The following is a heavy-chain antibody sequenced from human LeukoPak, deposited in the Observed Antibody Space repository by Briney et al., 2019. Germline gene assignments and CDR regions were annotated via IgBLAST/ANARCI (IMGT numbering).Heavy chain of an antibody. CDR3: ARGEARFDY. D-gene: IGHD1-26*01. J-gene: IGHJ4*02. Sequence: GSLRLSCAASGFTFSSYSMNWVRQPPGKGLEWIGEINHSGSTNYNPSLKSRVTISVDTSKNQFSLKLSSVTAADTAVYYCARGEARFDYWGQGTLVTVSS. V-gene: IGHV4-34*01. CDR2: INHSGST. CDR1: GFTFSSYS.